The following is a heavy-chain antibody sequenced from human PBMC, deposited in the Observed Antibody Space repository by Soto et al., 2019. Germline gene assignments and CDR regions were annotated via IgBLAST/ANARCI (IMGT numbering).Heavy chain of an antibody. J-gene: IGHJ4*02. CDR1: GGSISSYY. V-gene: IGHV4-59*01. CDR2: IYYSGST. Sequence: SETQSLTCTVSGGSISSYYWSWIRQPPGKGLEWIGYIYYSGSTNYNPSLKSRVTISVDTSKNQFSLKLSSVTAADTAVYYCARDSDYGDYVLDYWGQGTLVTVSS. D-gene: IGHD4-17*01. CDR3: ARDSDYGDYVLDY.